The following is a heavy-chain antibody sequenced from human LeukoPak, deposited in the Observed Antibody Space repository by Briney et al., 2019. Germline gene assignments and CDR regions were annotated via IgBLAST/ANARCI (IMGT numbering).Heavy chain of an antibody. CDR1: GYTFTGYY. Sequence: ASVKVSCKASGYTFTGYYMHWVRQAPGQGLEWMGWINPNSGGTNYAQKFQGRVTMTRYTSISTAYMELSRLRSDDTAVYYCARASTVVTPGNYWGQGTLVTVSS. J-gene: IGHJ4*02. D-gene: IGHD4-23*01. V-gene: IGHV1-2*02. CDR3: ARASTVVTPGNY. CDR2: INPNSGGT.